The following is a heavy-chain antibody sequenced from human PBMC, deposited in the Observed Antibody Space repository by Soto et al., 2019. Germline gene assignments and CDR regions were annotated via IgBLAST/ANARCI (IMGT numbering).Heavy chain of an antibody. Sequence: SETLSLTCTVSGGSVTSGTYYWSWIRQPPGKGLEYIGYIYYSGSTNYNPSLNSRVTISVDTPKNQFSLKLSSAAAADTALYYCASANAGAFNIWGQGTMVTVSS. CDR3: ASANAGAFNI. V-gene: IGHV4-61*01. CDR2: IYYSGST. CDR1: GGSVTSGTYY. J-gene: IGHJ3*02.